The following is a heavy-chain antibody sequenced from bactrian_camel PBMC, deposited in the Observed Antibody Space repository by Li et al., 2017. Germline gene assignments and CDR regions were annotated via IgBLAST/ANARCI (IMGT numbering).Heavy chain of an antibody. J-gene: IGHJ4*01. CDR1: GYDISTYS. Sequence: VQLVESGGDSVQPGGSLTLSRKVSGYDISTYSLAWFRQHPSGNGRQGIAAVDSDGTTTYADSSKGRFTVSRDKAKDSVHLEMNSLKPEDTGMYYCASRGRAGLCYDPKDYVDRGKGTQVTVS. CDR2: VDSDGTT. V-gene: IGHV3S9*01. D-gene: IGHD4*01.